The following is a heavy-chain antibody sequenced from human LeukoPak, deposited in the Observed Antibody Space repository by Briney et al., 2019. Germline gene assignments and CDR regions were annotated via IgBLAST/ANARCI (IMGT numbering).Heavy chain of an antibody. J-gene: IGHJ5*02. D-gene: IGHD2-2*02. CDR1: GYTFTGYY. CDR2: INPNSGGT. Sequence: GASVKVSCKASGYTFTGYYMHWVRQAPGQGLEWMGWINPNSGGTNYAQKFQGRVTMTRDTSISTAYMELSSLRSEDTAVYYCARAQVVPAAIGEFDAWGQGTLVTVFS. CDR3: ARAQVVPAAIGEFDA. V-gene: IGHV1-2*02.